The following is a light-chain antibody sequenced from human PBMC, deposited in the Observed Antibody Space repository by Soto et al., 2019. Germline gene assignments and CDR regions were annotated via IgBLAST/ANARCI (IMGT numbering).Light chain of an antibody. J-gene: IGLJ2*01. CDR3: AAWDYSLNGVV. CDR1: SSNIGSNT. Sequence: QSVLTQPPSASGTPGQRVTISCSGSSSNIGSNTVNWYQQLPGTAPKLLIYSNNQRPSGVPDRFSGSNSGTYASLAISGLQSEDEADYYGAAWDYSLNGVVFGGGTKLTVL. CDR2: SNN. V-gene: IGLV1-44*01.